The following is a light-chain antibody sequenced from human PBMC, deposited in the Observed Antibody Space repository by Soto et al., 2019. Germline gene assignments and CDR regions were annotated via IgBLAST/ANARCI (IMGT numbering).Light chain of an antibody. J-gene: IGLJ1*01. CDR1: SSNIGRNT. CDR3: AAWDDSLNGLYV. V-gene: IGLV1-44*01. CDR2: SDN. Sequence: QSVLTQPPSASGTPGQRVTISCSGSSSNIGRNTVNWYQQVPGTAPKLLIYSDNQRPSGVADRFSGSKSGTSASLAISGLQSEDEADYFCAAWDDSLNGLYVFGTGTRSPS.